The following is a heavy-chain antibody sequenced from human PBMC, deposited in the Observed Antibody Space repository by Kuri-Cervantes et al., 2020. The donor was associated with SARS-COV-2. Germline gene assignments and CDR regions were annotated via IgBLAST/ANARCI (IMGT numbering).Heavy chain of an antibody. J-gene: IGHJ6*03. CDR3: ARDFSGRLTGDHYYYYYMDV. V-gene: IGHV4-59*01. Sequence: ESLKISCAVSGGSISSYYWSWIRQPPGKGLEWIGYIYYSGSTNYNPSLKGRVTISVDTSKNQFSLKLSSVTAADTAVYYCARDFSGRLTGDHYYYYYMDVWGKGTTVTVSS. CDR1: GGSISSYY. D-gene: IGHD7-27*01. CDR2: IYYSGST.